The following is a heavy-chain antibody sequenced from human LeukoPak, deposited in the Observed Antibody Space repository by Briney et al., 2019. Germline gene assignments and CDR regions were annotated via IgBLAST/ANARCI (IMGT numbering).Heavy chain of an antibody. J-gene: IGHJ4*02. D-gene: IGHD1-26*01. Sequence: GGSLRLSXAASGFTFDDYAMHWVRQAPGKGLEWVSGISWNSGSIGYADSVKGRFTISRDNAKNSLYLQMNSLRAEDMALYYCAKATYSGSYGFDYWGQGTLVTVSS. CDR3: AKATYSGSYGFDY. V-gene: IGHV3-9*03. CDR1: GFTFDDYA. CDR2: ISWNSGSI.